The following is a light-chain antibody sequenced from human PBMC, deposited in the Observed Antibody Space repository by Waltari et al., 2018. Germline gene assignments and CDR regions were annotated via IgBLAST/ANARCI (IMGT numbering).Light chain of an antibody. CDR1: SSNIGSNY. Sequence: QSVLTQAPSASETPGQRITISCSGSSSNIGSNYVSWYQHLPGAAPNLLIGREDHRPSGVPYRFSVSKSGTSASLAISGLRSEDEAEYYCASWDDSLSALVFGGGTKLTVL. CDR2: RED. V-gene: IGLV1-47*01. J-gene: IGLJ3*02. CDR3: ASWDDSLSALV.